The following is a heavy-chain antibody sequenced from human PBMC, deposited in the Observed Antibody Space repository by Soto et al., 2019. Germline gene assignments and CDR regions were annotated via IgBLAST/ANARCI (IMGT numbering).Heavy chain of an antibody. V-gene: IGHV1-69*06. J-gene: IGHJ3*02. Sequence: ASVKVSCKASGGTFSSYAISWMRQAPGQGLEWMGGIIPLFGTANYAQKFQGRVTITADKSTSTAYMELSSRRSEDTAVYYCARDYSSSYAFDIWGQGTMVTVSS. CDR3: ARDYSSSYAFDI. D-gene: IGHD6-13*01. CDR2: IIPLFGTA. CDR1: GGTFSSYA.